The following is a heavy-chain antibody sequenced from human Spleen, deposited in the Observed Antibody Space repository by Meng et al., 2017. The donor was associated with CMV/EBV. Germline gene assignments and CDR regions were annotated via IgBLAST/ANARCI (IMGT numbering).Heavy chain of an antibody. V-gene: IGHV3-9*01. CDR1: GFTFGDYA. Sequence: GGSLRLSCTASGFTFGDYAMHWVRQAPGKGLEWVSGISWNSGSIGYADSVKGRFTISRDNAKNSLYLQMNSLRAEDTALYYCAKDIEGTAMVTDYWGQGTLVTVSS. D-gene: IGHD5-18*01. CDR2: ISWNSGSI. CDR3: AKDIEGTAMVTDY. J-gene: IGHJ4*02.